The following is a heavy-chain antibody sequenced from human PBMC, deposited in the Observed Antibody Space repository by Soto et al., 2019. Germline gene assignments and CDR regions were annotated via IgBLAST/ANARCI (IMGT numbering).Heavy chain of an antibody. V-gene: IGHV4-39*01. CDR1: GGSISSSSYY. Sequence: QLQLQESGPGLVKPSETLSLTCTVSGGSISSSSYYWGWIRQPPGKGLEWIGSIYYSGSTYYNPSLKSRVTISVDTSKNQFSLKLSSVTAADTAVYYCARLAKHPRRFDYWGQGTLVTVSS. J-gene: IGHJ4*02. CDR3: ARLAKHPRRFDY. CDR2: IYYSGST.